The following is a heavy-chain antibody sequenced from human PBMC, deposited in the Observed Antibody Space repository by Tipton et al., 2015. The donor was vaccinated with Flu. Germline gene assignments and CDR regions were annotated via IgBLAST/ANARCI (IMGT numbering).Heavy chain of an antibody. CDR3: ARVPLRHGGGYYYYSGLDV. V-gene: IGHV4-31*03. Sequence: TLSLTCTVSGGSISSGAYYWTWIRQSPGKGLEWVGYTYYSGATDYNPSLKSRLTISVDTSKNQFSLKLSSVTAADTAVYYCARVPLRHGGGYYYYSGLDVWGQGTTVTVSS. CDR1: GGSISSGAYY. D-gene: IGHD3-10*01. J-gene: IGHJ6*02. CDR2: TYYSGAT.